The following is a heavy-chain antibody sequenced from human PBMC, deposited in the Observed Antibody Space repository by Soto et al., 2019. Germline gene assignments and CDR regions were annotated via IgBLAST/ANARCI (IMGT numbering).Heavy chain of an antibody. D-gene: IGHD2-15*01. CDR3: ACIGVDGRVI. V-gene: IGHV3-21*01. CDR1: GFTFSSYS. CDR2: ISSTTRDI. Sequence: EAQLVESGGGLVKPGGSLRLSCAASGFTFSSYSMNWVRQAPGKWLEWVSSISSTTRDIFYADSVKGRFTISRDNARNSVYLQMNSLRADDTAVYQCACIGVDGRVIWCRGTMVTVSS. J-gene: IGHJ3*02.